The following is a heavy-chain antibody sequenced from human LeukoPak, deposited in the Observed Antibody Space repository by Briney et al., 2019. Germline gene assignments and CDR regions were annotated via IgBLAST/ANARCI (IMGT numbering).Heavy chain of an antibody. D-gene: IGHD6-19*01. CDR3: ARDLESPPLAKQWSTYYFDY. V-gene: IGHV3-30-3*01. CDR2: ISYDGSNK. CDR1: GFTFSSYA. Sequence: GGSLRLSCAASGFTFSSYAMHWVRQAPGKGLEWVAVISYDGSNKYYADSVKGRFTISRDNSKNTLYLQMNSLRAEDTAVYYCARDLESPPLAKQWSTYYFDYWGQGTLVTVSS. J-gene: IGHJ4*02.